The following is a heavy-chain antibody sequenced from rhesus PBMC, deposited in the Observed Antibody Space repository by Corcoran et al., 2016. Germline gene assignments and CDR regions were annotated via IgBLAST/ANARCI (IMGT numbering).Heavy chain of an antibody. Sequence: QVQLQESGPGLVKPSETLSLTCAVPGASLRSYWGNWIRQPPGKGLEWIGDINGNSGSTTYNPSLKSRVSISKDASKNQFSLKLTSVTAADTAVYYCARGSGSGLFDYWGQGVLVTVSS. CDR2: INGNSGST. CDR1: GASLRSYW. CDR3: ARGSGSGLFDY. D-gene: IGHD6-31*01. V-gene: IGHV4-80*01. J-gene: IGHJ4*01.